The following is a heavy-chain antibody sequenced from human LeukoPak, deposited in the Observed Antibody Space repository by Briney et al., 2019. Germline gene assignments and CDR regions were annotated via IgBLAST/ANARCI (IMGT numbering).Heavy chain of an antibody. CDR1: GFTFSSYS. CDR3: AKDRAAYSGARGFDY. J-gene: IGHJ4*02. V-gene: IGHV3-21*04. D-gene: IGHD5-12*01. Sequence: GGSLRLSCAASGFTFSSYSMNWVRQAPGKGLEWVSSISSSSSYIYYADSVKGRFTISRDNSKNTLYLQMNSLRAEDTAVYYCAKDRAAYSGARGFDYWGQGTLVTVSS. CDR2: ISSSSSYI.